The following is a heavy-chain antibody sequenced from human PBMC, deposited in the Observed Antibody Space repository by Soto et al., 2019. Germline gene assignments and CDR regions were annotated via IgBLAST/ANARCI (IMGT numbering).Heavy chain of an antibody. CDR1: GFTFSRYW. CDR3: ARVKARAIVVVVAATLIACDI. CDR2: IKQDGSEK. D-gene: IGHD2-15*01. V-gene: IGHV3-7*01. Sequence: HPGGSLRLSCAASGFTFSRYWMSWVRQAPGKGLEWVANIKQDGSEKYYVDSVKGRFTISRDNAKNSLYLQMNSLRAEDTAVYYCARVKARAIVVVVAATLIACDIWGQGTMVTVSS. J-gene: IGHJ3*02.